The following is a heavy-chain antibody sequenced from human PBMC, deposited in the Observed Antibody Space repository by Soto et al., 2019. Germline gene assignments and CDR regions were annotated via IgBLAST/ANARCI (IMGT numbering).Heavy chain of an antibody. J-gene: IGHJ6*02. Sequence: GSLRLSCAASGFTFSSYWMHWVRQAPGKGLVWVSRINSDGSSTSYADSVKGRFTISRDNAKNTLYLQMNSLRAEDTAVYYCARVGSSGWYAIYYYYYGMDVWGQGTTVTVSS. D-gene: IGHD6-19*01. CDR2: INSDGSST. V-gene: IGHV3-74*01. CDR1: GFTFSSYW. CDR3: ARVGSSGWYAIYYYYYGMDV.